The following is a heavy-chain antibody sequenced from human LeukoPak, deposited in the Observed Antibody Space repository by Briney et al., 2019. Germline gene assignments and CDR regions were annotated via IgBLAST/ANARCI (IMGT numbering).Heavy chain of an antibody. V-gene: IGHV4-34*01. D-gene: IGHD2-15*01. CDR1: SGSFSGYY. CDR2: INHSGST. Sequence: SETLSLTCAVYSGSFSGYYWSWIRQPPGKGLEWIGEINHSGSTNYNPSLKSRVTISVDTSKNQFSLKLSSVTAADTAVYYCARARVVVVAATRYNWFDPWGQGTLVTVSS. J-gene: IGHJ5*02. CDR3: ARARVVVVAATRYNWFDP.